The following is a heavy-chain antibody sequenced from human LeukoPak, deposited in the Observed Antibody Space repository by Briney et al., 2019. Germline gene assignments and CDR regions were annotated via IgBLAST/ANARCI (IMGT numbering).Heavy chain of an antibody. D-gene: IGHD4-23*01. CDR3: AKVQTTVVSPPDS. CDR2: ISATGGST. Sequence: GGSLRLSCAASGFTFSSYAMSWIRQAPAKGLEWVSTISATGGSTFYADSVKGRYTISRDNSKDTLYLQINSLRAEDTAVYFCAKVQTTVVSPPDSWGQGTLVTVSS. J-gene: IGHJ4*02. CDR1: GFTFSSYA. V-gene: IGHV3-23*01.